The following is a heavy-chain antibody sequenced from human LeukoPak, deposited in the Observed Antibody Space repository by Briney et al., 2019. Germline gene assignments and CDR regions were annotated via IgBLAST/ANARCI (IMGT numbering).Heavy chain of an antibody. V-gene: IGHV4-4*02. D-gene: IGHD4-17*01. J-gene: IGHJ4*02. CDR3: ARAGYGDYPNYFDY. Sequence: SETLSLTCAVSGGSISSSNWWSWVRQPPGKGLEWIGEIYHSGSTNYNPSLKSRVTISVDKSKNQFSLKLSSVTAADTAVYYCARAGYGDYPNYFDYWGQGTLVTVSS. CDR2: IYHSGST. CDR1: GGSISSSNW.